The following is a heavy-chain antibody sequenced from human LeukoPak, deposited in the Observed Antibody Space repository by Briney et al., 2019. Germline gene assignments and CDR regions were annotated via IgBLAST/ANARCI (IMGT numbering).Heavy chain of an antibody. D-gene: IGHD6-13*01. Sequence: ASVKVSCKASGGTSSSYAIGWVRQAPGQGLEWMGGIIPIFGTANYAQKFQGRVTITADESTSTAYMELSSLRSEDTAVYYCARGRSLIAAAVEFWGQGTLVTVSS. CDR1: GGTSSSYA. CDR3: ARGRSLIAAAVEF. CDR2: IIPIFGTA. J-gene: IGHJ4*02. V-gene: IGHV1-69*13.